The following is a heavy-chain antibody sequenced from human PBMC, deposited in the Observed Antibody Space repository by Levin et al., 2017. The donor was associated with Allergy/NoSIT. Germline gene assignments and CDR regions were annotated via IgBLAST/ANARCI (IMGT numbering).Heavy chain of an antibody. V-gene: IGHV3-21*01. Sequence: PGGSLRLSCAASGFDFSSYNMNWVRQAPGKGLEWVSSVSSSSTYTHYADSVKGRFTVSRDNAKKALYLLMNSLRVEDTAVYYCASGVWVSTFDIWGQGTTVTVSS. CDR3: ASGVWVSTFDI. CDR1: GFDFSSYN. CDR2: VSSSSTYT. J-gene: IGHJ3*02. D-gene: IGHD6-13*01.